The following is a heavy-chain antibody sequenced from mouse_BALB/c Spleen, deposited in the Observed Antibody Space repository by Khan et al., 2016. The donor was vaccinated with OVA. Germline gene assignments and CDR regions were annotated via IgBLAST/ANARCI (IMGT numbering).Heavy chain of an antibody. CDR3: VRGNGNSRFAY. CDR1: GYTFTDFA. CDR2: ISTYYGDA. J-gene: IGHJ3*01. Sequence: VQLQESGAELVRPGVSVKISCKGSGYTFTDFAIHWVKQSHAKSLEWIGVISTYYGDADYNQKFKGKATMTVDKSSSTALVELDRLTPEDSANYYCVRGNGNSRFAYWGQGTLVTVSA. V-gene: IGHV1S137*01. D-gene: IGHD2-1*01.